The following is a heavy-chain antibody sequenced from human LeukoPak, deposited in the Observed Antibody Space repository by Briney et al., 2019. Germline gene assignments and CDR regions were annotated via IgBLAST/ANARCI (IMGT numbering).Heavy chain of an antibody. Sequence: ASVKVSCKASGYTFTSYAMNWVRQAPGQGLEWMGRINTNTGNPTYAQGFTGRFVFSLDTSVSTAYLQISSLKAEDTAVYYCARDEPHIVVVTAEPTLDYWGQGTLVTVSS. D-gene: IGHD2-21*02. CDR2: INTNTGNP. CDR1: GYTFTSYA. J-gene: IGHJ4*02. V-gene: IGHV7-4-1*02. CDR3: ARDEPHIVVVTAEPTLDY.